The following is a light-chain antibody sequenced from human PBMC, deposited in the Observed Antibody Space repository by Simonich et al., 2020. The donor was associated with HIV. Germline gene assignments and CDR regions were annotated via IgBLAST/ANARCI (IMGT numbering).Light chain of an antibody. CDR3: QQYNNWPLTWA. J-gene: IGKJ1*01. CDR1: QSVSRN. Sequence: EIVMTQSPATLSVSPGERVTLSCRASQSVSRNLAWYQQKPGQAPGLLIYGASTRATGTPARFSGSGSGTEFTLTISSVQSEDIAVYYCQQYNNWPLTWAFGQGTKVEIK. V-gene: IGKV3-15*01. CDR2: GAS.